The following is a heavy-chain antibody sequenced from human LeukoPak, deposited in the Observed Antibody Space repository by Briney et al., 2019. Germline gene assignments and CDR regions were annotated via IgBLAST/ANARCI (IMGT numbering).Heavy chain of an antibody. D-gene: IGHD1-26*01. Sequence: QSLSPTSAISGDTVSSDSAAWNWIRPSPSRGLEWLGRTYYRSKWSNDYAVSVKSRISINPDTSKNQFSLQLNSVTPEDTAVYYCASGTYYRGFDAWGQGTLVTVSS. J-gene: IGHJ5*02. CDR1: GDTVSSDSAA. CDR3: ASGTYYRGFDA. CDR2: TYYRSKWSN. V-gene: IGHV6-1*01.